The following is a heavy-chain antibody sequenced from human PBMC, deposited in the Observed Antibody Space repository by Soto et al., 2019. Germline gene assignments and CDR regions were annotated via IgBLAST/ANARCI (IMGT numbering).Heavy chain of an antibody. Sequence: QPGGSLRLSCVVSGFSVSSTSIFWVRQATGKGLEWVSLMHRGGTTDNADSVKGRFTTSRDKSKNTLYLHMNGLRVEDTAVYYCARVNTTLVDHFDCWGRGTLVTVSS. CDR3: ARVNTTLVDHFDC. D-gene: IGHD5-18*01. J-gene: IGHJ4*02. CDR2: MHRGGTT. V-gene: IGHV3-53*01. CDR1: GFSVSSTS.